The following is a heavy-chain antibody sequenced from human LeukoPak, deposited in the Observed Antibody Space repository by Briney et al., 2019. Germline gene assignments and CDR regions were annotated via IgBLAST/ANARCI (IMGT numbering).Heavy chain of an antibody. V-gene: IGHV4-34*01. D-gene: IGHD3-22*01. CDR1: GGSFSGYY. CDR3: ARLPGGLKYYYDSSGYYYSTVDAFDI. Sequence: SETLSLTCAVYGGSFSGYYWSLIRQPPGKGLEWIGEINHSGSTNYNPSLKSRVTISVDTSKNQFSLKLSSVTAADTAVYYCARLPGGLKYYYDSSGYYYSTVDAFDIWGQGTMVTVSS. CDR2: INHSGST. J-gene: IGHJ3*02.